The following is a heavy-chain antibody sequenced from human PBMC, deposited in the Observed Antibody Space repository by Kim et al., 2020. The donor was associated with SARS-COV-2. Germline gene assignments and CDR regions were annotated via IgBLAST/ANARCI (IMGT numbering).Heavy chain of an antibody. V-gene: IGHV3-11*01. Sequence: KGRFTIARENAKNSMYLQMNSLRAEDTAVYYCARDAKRRGRAIPLPLDYWGQGTLVTVSS. D-gene: IGHD1-26*01. CDR3: ARDAKRRGRAIPLPLDY. J-gene: IGHJ4*02.